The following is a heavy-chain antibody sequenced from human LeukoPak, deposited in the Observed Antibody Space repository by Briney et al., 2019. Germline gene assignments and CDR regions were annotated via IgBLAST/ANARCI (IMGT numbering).Heavy chain of an antibody. J-gene: IGHJ3*02. V-gene: IGHV1-69*04. CDR1: GGTFSSYT. CDR2: IIPILGIA. D-gene: IGHD5-24*01. Sequence: SVKVSCKASGGTFSSYTISWVRQAPGRGLEWMGRIIPILGIANYAQKFQGRVTITADKSTSTAYMELSSLRSEDTAVYYCARDSTNYPFDIWGQGTMVTVSS. CDR3: ARDSTNYPFDI.